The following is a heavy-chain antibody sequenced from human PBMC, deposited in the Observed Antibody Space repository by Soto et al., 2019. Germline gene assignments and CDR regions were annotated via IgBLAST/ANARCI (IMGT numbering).Heavy chain of an antibody. V-gene: IGHV1-18*01. J-gene: IGHJ4*02. CDR2: ISAYNGNT. Sequence: ASVKVSCKASGYTFATYAVSWVRQAPGQGLEWMGWISAYNGNTINAQKFQGRVTLTTDTSTSTAYMALTSLTSDDTAVYYCARVGGALGDLDYWGQGTLVTVSS. CDR1: GYTFATYA. CDR3: ARVGGALGDLDY. D-gene: IGHD3-16*01.